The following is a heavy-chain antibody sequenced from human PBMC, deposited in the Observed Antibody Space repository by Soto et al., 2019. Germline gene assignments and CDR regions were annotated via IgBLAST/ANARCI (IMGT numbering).Heavy chain of an antibody. D-gene: IGHD2-15*01. CDR1: SGSISSTIYS. CDR3: ARQCRGVTCHWFVP. CDR2: IFYSGST. J-gene: IGHJ5*02. Sequence: QLQLQESGPGLVKPSETLSLTCTVSSGSISSTIYSWDWIRQPPGKGLEWIGGIFYSGSTYYNPSHKSRVTISVDTSKNQFSLTLTSVTAADTAVYYCARQCRGVTCHWFVPWGQGTLVNVSS. V-gene: IGHV4-39*01.